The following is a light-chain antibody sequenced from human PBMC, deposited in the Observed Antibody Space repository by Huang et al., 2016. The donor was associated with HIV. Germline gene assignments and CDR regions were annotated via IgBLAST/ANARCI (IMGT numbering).Light chain of an antibody. V-gene: IGKV2-28*01. CDR1: QSLLHSNGHNY. CDR3: MQGLQSWT. Sequence: EIVMVQSPVSLSVTPGEAASITCRSSQSLLHSNGHNYLDWYRQKPGQSQQLLIYLTATRAAGVPDRFSGSGSGTDFTLKINRVEADDVGVYYCMQGLQSWTFGQGTKVEI. CDR2: LTA. J-gene: IGKJ1*01.